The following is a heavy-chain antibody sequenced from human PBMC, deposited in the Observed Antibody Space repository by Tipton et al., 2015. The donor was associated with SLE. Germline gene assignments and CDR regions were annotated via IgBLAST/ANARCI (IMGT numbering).Heavy chain of an antibody. V-gene: IGHV3-49*04. Sequence: SLRLSCAASGFTFSNAWMNWVRQAPGKGLEWVGFIRSKAYGGTTEYAASVKGRFTISRDDSKSIAYLQMNSLKTEDTAVYYCTRVGRGYYWGQGTLVTVSS. CDR2: IRSKAYGGTT. CDR3: TRVGRGYY. J-gene: IGHJ4*02. CDR1: GFTFSNAW. D-gene: IGHD2-15*01.